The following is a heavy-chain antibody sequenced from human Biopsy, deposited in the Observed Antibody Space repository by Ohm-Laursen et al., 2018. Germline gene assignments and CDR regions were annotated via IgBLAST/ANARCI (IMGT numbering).Heavy chain of an antibody. J-gene: IGHJ6*02. CDR1: GDSINSSY. CDR2: ISNSGNT. D-gene: IGHD7-27*01. Sequence: SETLSLTCSVSGDSINSSYWSWIRQAPGKGLEWIGFISNSGNTNYSPSLKSRVTMSVDTSKNQFSLRLSSVTAADTAVYYCARLWGGYHFHGMDVWGQGTTVTVSS. CDR3: ARLWGGYHFHGMDV. V-gene: IGHV4-59*08.